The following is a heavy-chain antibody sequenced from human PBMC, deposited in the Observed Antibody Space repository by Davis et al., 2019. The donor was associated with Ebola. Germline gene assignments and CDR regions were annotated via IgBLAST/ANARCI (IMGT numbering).Heavy chain of an antibody. CDR1: GFTFSDYY. CDR3: ARAYGDYISGGMDV. CDR2: ISYDGSNK. D-gene: IGHD4-17*01. Sequence: GESLKISCAASGFTFSDYYMSWIRQAPGKGLEWVAVISYDGSNKYYADSVKGRFTISRDNSRNTLYLQMNSLRAEDTAVYYCARAYGDYISGGMDVWGQGTTVTVSS. V-gene: IGHV3-30*03. J-gene: IGHJ6*02.